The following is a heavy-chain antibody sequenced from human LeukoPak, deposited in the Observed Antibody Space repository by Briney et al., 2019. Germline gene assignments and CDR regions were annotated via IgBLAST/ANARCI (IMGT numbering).Heavy chain of an antibody. J-gene: IGHJ4*02. CDR2: INPNSGGT. CDR1: GYTFTGYY. D-gene: IGHD3-10*01. Sequence: GASVKVSCKASGYTFTGYYMHWVRQAPGQGLEWMGWINPNSGGTNYAQKFQGRVTMTRDTSISTAYMELSRLRSDDTAVYYCARGYLHYGSGRQYYYFDYWGQGTLVTVSS. V-gene: IGHV1-2*02. CDR3: ARGYLHYGSGRQYYYFDY.